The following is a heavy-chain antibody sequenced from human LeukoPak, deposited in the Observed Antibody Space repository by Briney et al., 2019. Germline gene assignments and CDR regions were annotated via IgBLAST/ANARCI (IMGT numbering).Heavy chain of an antibody. V-gene: IGHV4-39*07. Sequence: PSETLSLTCTVSGGSVSSGTYYWSWIRQPPGKGLEWNGEINHSGSTNYNPSLKSRVTISVDTSKNQFSLKLSSVTAADTAVYYCARGLVTSPPYYFDYWGQGTLVTVSS. CDR2: INHSGST. CDR1: GGSVSSGTYY. J-gene: IGHJ4*02. CDR3: ARGLVTSPPYYFDY. D-gene: IGHD4-23*01.